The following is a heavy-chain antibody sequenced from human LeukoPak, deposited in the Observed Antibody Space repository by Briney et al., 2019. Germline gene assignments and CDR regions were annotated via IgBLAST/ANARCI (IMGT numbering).Heavy chain of an antibody. CDR1: GFTFSSYA. Sequence: PGRSLRLSCTASGFTFSSYAMHWVRQAPGKGLEWVAVISYDGSNKYYADSVKGRFTISRDNSKNTLYLQMNSLRAEDTAVYYCARDWVTTDGAGYWGQGTLVTVSS. CDR2: ISYDGSNK. J-gene: IGHJ4*02. CDR3: ARDWVTTDGAGY. V-gene: IGHV3-30*04. D-gene: IGHD4-17*01.